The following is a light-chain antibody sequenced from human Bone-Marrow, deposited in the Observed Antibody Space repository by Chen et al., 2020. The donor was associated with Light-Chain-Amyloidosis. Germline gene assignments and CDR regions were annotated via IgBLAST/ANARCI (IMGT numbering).Light chain of an antibody. J-gene: IGLJ3*02. Sequence: SYELTQPPSVSVSPGQTARITCPGDALPKQYAYWYQQKPGQAPVLVIYKDRERPSGIPERVSGSSSGTTVTLTISGVQAEDEADYYCQSADSSDLGVFGGGTKLTVL. CDR2: KDR. V-gene: IGLV3-25*03. CDR3: QSADSSDLGV. CDR1: ALPKQY.